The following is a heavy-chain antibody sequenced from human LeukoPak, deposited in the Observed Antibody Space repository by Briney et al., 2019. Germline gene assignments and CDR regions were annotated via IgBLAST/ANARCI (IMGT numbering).Heavy chain of an antibody. J-gene: IGHJ4*02. CDR2: IYYSGST. Sequence: PSETLSLTCTVSGGSISSSSYYWGWIRQPPGKGLEWIGSIYYSGSTYYNPSLKSRVTISVDKSKNQFSLKLSSVTAADTAVYYCARANSSGGKGGLDYWGQGTLVTVSS. CDR3: ARANSSGGKGGLDY. V-gene: IGHV4-39*07. D-gene: IGHD6-19*01. CDR1: GGSISSSSYY.